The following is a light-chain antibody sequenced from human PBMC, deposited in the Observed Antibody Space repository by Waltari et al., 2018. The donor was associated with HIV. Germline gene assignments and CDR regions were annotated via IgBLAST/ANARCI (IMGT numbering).Light chain of an antibody. V-gene: IGLV2-8*01. Sequence: QSALTQPPSASGSPGQSVTISCTGKTSDVGSYNYVSWYQHHPGKAPKLLIYEVFKRRSGVPDRFSGSTSGNTASLTVSGLQAEDEADYYCTSYAGRNTFVFGGGTKLTVL. CDR3: TSYAGRNTFV. CDR2: EVF. J-gene: IGLJ2*01. CDR1: TSDVGSYNY.